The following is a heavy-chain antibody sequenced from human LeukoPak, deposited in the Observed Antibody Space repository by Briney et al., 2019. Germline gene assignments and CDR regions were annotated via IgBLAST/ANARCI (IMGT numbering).Heavy chain of an antibody. J-gene: IGHJ6*02. D-gene: IGHD3-22*01. CDR3: ARVDYYDSGVYWGTSYYFYGMDV. V-gene: IGHV3-7*01. CDR2: INQDGTEK. Sequence: GGSLRLSCAASGFTFSSYWMSWVRQAPGKGLEWVANINQDGTEKSYVDSVKGRFTISRDNAKNSVYLQMNSLRAEDTAVYYCARVDYYDSGVYWGTSYYFYGMDVWGRGTTVTVSS. CDR1: GFTFSSYW.